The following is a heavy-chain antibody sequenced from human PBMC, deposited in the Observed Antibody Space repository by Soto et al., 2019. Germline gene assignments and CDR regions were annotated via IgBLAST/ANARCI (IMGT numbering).Heavy chain of an antibody. Sequence: EVQLVESGGGLVKLGGSRRLSCAASGFIFGSYSINWVRQAPGKGLEWVSSISSSSSYIYYADSVKGRFTISRDNAKNSLYLQMNSLRAEDTAVYYCARGAAFDYWGQGTLVTVSS. J-gene: IGHJ4*02. CDR1: GFIFGSYS. V-gene: IGHV3-21*01. CDR3: ARGAAFDY. CDR2: ISSSSSYI.